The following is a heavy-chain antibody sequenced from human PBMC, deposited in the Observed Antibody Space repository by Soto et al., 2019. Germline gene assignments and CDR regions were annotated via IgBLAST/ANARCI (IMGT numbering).Heavy chain of an antibody. Sequence: PSETLSLTCAVYCGSFSGYYWSWIRQPPGKGLEWIGEINHSGSTNYNPSLKSRVTISVDTSKNQFSLKLSSVTAADTAVYYCARARGYSYGRSYRIDYWGQGTLVTVSS. CDR2: INHSGST. CDR3: ARARGYSYGRSYRIDY. CDR1: CGSFSGYY. D-gene: IGHD5-18*01. J-gene: IGHJ4*02. V-gene: IGHV4-34*01.